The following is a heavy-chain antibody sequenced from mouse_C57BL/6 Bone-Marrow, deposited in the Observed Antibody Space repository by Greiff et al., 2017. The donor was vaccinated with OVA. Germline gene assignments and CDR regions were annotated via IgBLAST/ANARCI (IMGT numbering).Heavy chain of an antibody. Sequence: QVQLQQPRAELVKPGPSVKLSCKASGYTFTSYWLHWVKQRPGKGLEWIGMFHPNSGRNNYNDMFTSKATLPVDKSTSTAYMQLRSLTSEDSAVYDCARDDYAYAMDYWGKGTSVTVSS. CDR3: ARDDYAYAMDY. V-gene: IGHV1-64*01. CDR1: GYTFTSYW. CDR2: FHPNSGRN. J-gene: IGHJ4*01. D-gene: IGHD2-4*01.